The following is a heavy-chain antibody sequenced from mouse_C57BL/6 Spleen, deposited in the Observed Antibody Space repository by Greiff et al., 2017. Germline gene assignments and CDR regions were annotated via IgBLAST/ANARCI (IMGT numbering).Heavy chain of an antibody. CDR1: GFNIKDDY. D-gene: IGHD3-2*02. J-gene: IGHJ4*01. CDR3: TATAQATGAMDY. Sequence: VQLKQSGAELVRPGASVKLSCTASGFNIKDDYMHWVKQRPEQGLEWIGWIDPENGDTEYASKFQGKATITADTSSNTAYLQLSSLTSEDTAVYYCTATAQATGAMDYWGQGTSVTVSS. V-gene: IGHV14-4*01. CDR2: IDPENGDT.